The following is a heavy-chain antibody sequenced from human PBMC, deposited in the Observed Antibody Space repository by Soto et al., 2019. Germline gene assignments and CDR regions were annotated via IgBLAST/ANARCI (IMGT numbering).Heavy chain of an antibody. Sequence: QVTLKESGPVLVKPTETLTLTCTVSGFSLSNARMGVSWIRQPPGKALEWLAHIFSNDEKSFSTSRKSRLTTSKDTSKSQAVHTMNNMYPVDTATEYCARICPVLYDYGIGVWGQGTTVTVSS. V-gene: IGHV2-26*01. CDR3: ARICPVLYDYGIGV. J-gene: IGHJ6*02. CDR1: GFSLSNARMG. CDR2: IFSNDEK.